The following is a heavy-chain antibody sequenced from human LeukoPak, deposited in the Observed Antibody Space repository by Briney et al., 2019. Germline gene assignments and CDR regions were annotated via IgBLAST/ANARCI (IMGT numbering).Heavy chain of an antibody. CDR1: GYTFTAYY. J-gene: IGHJ4*02. CDR2: IITDSGAT. V-gene: IGHV1-2*02. CDR3: ARGGSHQGFDY. Sequence: GASVKVSCKASGYTFTAYYMHWVRQAPGQGLEWMGWIITDSGATNYARKFQGRVTMTRDTSIITASIELRSLTPDDTAVYYCARGGSHQGFDYRGQGTLVTVSS. D-gene: IGHD1-26*01.